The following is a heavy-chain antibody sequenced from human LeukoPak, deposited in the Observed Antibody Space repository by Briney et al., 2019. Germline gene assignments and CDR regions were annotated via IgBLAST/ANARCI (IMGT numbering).Heavy chain of an antibody. CDR1: GFTFSSYG. V-gene: IGHV3-23*01. D-gene: IGHD3-22*01. J-gene: IGHJ2*01. CDR3: AKDGFYDSSAYYYVRYFDL. Sequence: GGSLRLSCAASGFTFSSYGMTWVRQAPGKGVQWVSAVSGSGAHTYYADSGKGRFTISRDNSKNTLYLQMNSLRAEDTAVYYCAKDGFYDSSAYYYVRYFDLWGRGTLVTVSS. CDR2: VSGSGAHT.